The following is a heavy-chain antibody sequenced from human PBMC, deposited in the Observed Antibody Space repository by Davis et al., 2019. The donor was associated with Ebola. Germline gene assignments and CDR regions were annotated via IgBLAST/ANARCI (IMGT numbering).Heavy chain of an antibody. Sequence: PSETLSLTCTVSGGSISSYYWSWIRQPPGKGLEWIGYIYYSGSTNYNPSLKSRVTISVDTSKNQFSLKLSSVTAADTAVYYCARKLWFRESRYYYYYYGMDVWGQGTTVTVSS. V-gene: IGHV4-59*12. D-gene: IGHD3-10*01. CDR1: GGSISSYY. J-gene: IGHJ6*02. CDR2: IYYSGST. CDR3: ARKLWFRESRYYYYYYGMDV.